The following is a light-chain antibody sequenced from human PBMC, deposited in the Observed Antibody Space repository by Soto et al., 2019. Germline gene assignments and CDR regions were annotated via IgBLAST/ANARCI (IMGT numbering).Light chain of an antibody. CDR1: QSVSGS. J-gene: IGKJ1*01. CDR2: GAS. V-gene: IGKV3D-15*01. CDR3: HQYNGWPRT. Sequence: ETVLTQSPATLSLSPGERATLSCRASQSVSGSSFAWYQQKPGQAPRLLIYGASTRATGIPARFSGSGSGTEFTLTISSLQSEDFAVYYCHQYNGWPRTFGQGTKVDIK.